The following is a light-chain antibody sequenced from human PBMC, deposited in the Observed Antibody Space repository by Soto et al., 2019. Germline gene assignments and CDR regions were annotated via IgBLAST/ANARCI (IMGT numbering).Light chain of an antibody. CDR3: SSYTGSSTLNYV. CDR2: DVS. V-gene: IGLV2-14*01. CDR1: SSDVGGYNY. Sequence: QSALTQPASVSGSPGQSITISCTGTSSDVGGYNYVSWYQQHPGKAPKLMIYDVSNRPSGVSNRFSGSKSGNTASLTISGLQAEDEADYYCSSYTGSSTLNYVFGTGTKLTVL. J-gene: IGLJ1*01.